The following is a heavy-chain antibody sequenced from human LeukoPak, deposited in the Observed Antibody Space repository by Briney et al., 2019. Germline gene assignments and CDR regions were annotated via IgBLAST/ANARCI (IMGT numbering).Heavy chain of an antibody. J-gene: IGHJ3*01. V-gene: IGHV3-33*01. CDR2: IWYDGSNK. D-gene: IGHD3-10*01. CDR1: GFTFSSYG. Sequence: GGSLRLSCAASGFTFSSYGMHWVRQAPGKGLEWVAVIWYDGSNKYYADSVKGRFTISRDNSKNTLYLQMNSLRAEDTAVYYCAREDYYGSGNYVAWGGAFDVWGRGTTVTVSS. CDR3: AREDYYGSGNYVAWGGAFDV.